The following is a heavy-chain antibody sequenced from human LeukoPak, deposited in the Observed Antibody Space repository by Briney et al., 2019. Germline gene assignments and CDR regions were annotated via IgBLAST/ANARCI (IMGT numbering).Heavy chain of an antibody. CDR3: AREKEDYDSSGYYSYFDY. D-gene: IGHD3-22*01. CDR1: GFTVSSNY. Sequence: GGSLRLSCAASGFTVSSNYMTWVRQAPGKGLEWVSVIYSDGSTYYADSVKGRFTISSDNSKNTLYLQMNSLRAEDTAVYYCAREKEDYDSSGYYSYFDYWGQGILVTVSS. V-gene: IGHV3-66*02. CDR2: IYSDGST. J-gene: IGHJ4*02.